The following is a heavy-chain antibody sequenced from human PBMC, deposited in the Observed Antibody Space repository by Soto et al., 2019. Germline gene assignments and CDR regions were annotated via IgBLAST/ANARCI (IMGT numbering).Heavy chain of an antibody. CDR3: ARDPYYGSGSYFPYYYYGMDV. J-gene: IGHJ6*02. D-gene: IGHD3-10*01. Sequence: QVQLVQSGAEVKKPGASVKVSCKASGYTFTSYGISWVRQAPGQGLEWMGWISAYNGNTNYAQKLQGRVTMTTDTSTSTAYMELRSLRSDDTAVYYCARDPYYGSGSYFPYYYYGMDVWGQGTTVTVSS. CDR1: GYTFTSYG. V-gene: IGHV1-18*01. CDR2: ISAYNGNT.